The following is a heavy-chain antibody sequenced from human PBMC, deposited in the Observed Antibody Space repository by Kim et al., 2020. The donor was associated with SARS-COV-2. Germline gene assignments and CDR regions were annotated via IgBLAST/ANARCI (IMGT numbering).Heavy chain of an antibody. CDR1: GFTFSSYA. J-gene: IGHJ6*02. CDR3: AKEPYYDFWSGYYDGLGMDV. CDR2: ISGSGGST. D-gene: IGHD3-3*01. Sequence: GGSLRLSCAASGFTFSSYAMSWVRQAPGKGLEWVSAISGSGGSTYYADSVKGRFTISRDNSKNTLYLQMNSLRAEDTAVYYCAKEPYYDFWSGYYDGLGMDVWGQGTTVTVSS. V-gene: IGHV3-23*01.